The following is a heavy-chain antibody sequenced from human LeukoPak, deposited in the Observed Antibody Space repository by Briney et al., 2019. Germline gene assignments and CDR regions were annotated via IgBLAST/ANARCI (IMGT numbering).Heavy chain of an antibody. Sequence: SQTLSLTCTVSGGSISSGSYYWSWIRQPPGKGLEWIGEINHSGSTNYNPSLKSRVTISVDTSKNQFSLKLSSVTAADTAVYYCARDEYYYDSSGSFDYWGQGTLVTVSS. D-gene: IGHD3-22*01. V-gene: IGHV4-39*07. CDR3: ARDEYYYDSSGSFDY. CDR1: GGSISSGSYY. J-gene: IGHJ4*02. CDR2: INHSGST.